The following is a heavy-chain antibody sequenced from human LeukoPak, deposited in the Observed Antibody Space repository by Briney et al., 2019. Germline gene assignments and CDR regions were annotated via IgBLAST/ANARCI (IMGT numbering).Heavy chain of an antibody. Sequence: SQTLSLTCAISGDSVSSNSAAWNWIRQSPSRGLEWLGRTYYRSKWYNDYALSVKSPISINPDTSKKQFSLQLNSVTPEDTAVYYCARSYSSGWDFESWGQGTLVTVSS. CDR3: ARSYSSGWDFES. D-gene: IGHD6-19*01. CDR2: TYYRSKWYN. V-gene: IGHV6-1*01. J-gene: IGHJ4*02. CDR1: GDSVSSNSAA.